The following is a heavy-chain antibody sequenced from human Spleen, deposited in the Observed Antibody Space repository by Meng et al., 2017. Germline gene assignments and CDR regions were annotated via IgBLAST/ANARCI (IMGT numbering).Heavy chain of an antibody. CDR1: AFSFSVYE. CDR3: ARRIIIASSHAFDI. CDR2: TTSSGSAI. D-gene: IGHD2/OR15-2a*01. J-gene: IGHJ3*02. V-gene: IGHV3-48*03. Sequence: GESLKISCVASAFSFSVYEMNWVRQAPGKGLEWISYTTSSGSAIYYADSVKGRFTISRDNAKNSLYLQMNSLRADDTALYYCARRIIIASSHAFDIWGQGTMVTVSS.